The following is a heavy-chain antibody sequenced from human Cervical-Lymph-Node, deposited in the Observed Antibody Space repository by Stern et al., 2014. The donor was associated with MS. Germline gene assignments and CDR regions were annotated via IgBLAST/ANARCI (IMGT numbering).Heavy chain of an antibody. CDR3: ARDTSSPERSDW. Sequence: EVQLVESGGGAIQLGGSLRLSCTASGFTVSRDYMTWVRPALGQGLEWVSLITKVGSTFYTDSVKGRFTISRDDSKNTVYLHMTSLRAEDTAMYYCARDTSSPERSDWWGQGTLVTVSS. J-gene: IGHJ4*02. D-gene: IGHD1-1*01. CDR2: ITKVGST. V-gene: IGHV3-53*01. CDR1: GFTVSRDY.